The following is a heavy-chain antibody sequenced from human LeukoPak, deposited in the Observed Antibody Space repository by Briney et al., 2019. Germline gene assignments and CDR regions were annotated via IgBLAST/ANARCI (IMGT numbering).Heavy chain of an antibody. D-gene: IGHD5-18*01. CDR1: GFTFSSYW. CDR2: INPDGSRT. V-gene: IGHV3-74*01. CDR3: VRGQLWSYYHDY. J-gene: IGHJ4*02. Sequence: GGSLRLSCAASGFTFSSYWMHWVRQAPGKGLVWVSRINPDGSRTSYADSVKGRFTISRDNAKDTLYLQMNSLRAEDTAVYYCVRGQLWSYYHDYWGQGTLVTVSS.